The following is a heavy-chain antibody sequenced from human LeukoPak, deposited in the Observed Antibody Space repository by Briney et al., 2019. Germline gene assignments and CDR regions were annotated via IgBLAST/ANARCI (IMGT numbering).Heavy chain of an antibody. CDR2: IYYSGST. D-gene: IGHD3-9*01. CDR1: GGSISSSSYY. CDR3: ARQLRYFDWLLPQYFQH. Sequence: SETLSLTCTVSGGSISSSSYYWGWIRQPPGKGLEWIGSIYYSGSTYYNPSLKSRVTISVDTSKNQFSLKLSSVTAADTAVYYCARQLRYFDWLLPQYFQHWGQGTLVTVSS. J-gene: IGHJ1*01. V-gene: IGHV4-39*01.